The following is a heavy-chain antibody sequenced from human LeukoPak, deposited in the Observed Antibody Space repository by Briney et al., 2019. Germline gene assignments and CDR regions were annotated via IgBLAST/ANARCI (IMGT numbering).Heavy chain of an antibody. Sequence: PGGSLRLSCAASGFTFSNYAMTWVRLAPGKGLERVSSIRGSGGGTSYADSVKGRFTMYRDNSRDTLYLQMNNLRAEDTAVYYCGRDPNGDYIGAFDFWGQGTLVTVSS. CDR1: GFTFSNYA. V-gene: IGHV3-23*01. CDR3: GRDPNGDYIGAFDF. J-gene: IGHJ3*01. D-gene: IGHD4-17*01. CDR2: IRGSGGGT.